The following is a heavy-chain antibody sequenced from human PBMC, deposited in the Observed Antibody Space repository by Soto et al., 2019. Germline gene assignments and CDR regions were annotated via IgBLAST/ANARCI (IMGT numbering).Heavy chain of an antibody. CDR2: TNPNSGGT. CDR1: GYTFSAYY. Sequence: GSSVKVSCKASGYTFSAYYMHWVRQAPGQGLEWMGWTNPNSGGTNYAQKFQGRGTMTRDTSISTGYMEVNGLRPDDTAVYYCARGAGAAGTPGTVRFAFDIWGQGTMVTVSS. D-gene: IGHD6-13*01. V-gene: IGHV1-2*02. CDR3: ARGAGAAGTPGTVRFAFDI. J-gene: IGHJ3*02.